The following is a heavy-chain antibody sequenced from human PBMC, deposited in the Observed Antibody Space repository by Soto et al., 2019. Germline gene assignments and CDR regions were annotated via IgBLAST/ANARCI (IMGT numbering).Heavy chain of an antibody. J-gene: IGHJ4*02. D-gene: IGHD4-17*01. CDR2: ISWDGGST. Sequence: EVQLVESGGVVVQPGGSLGLSCEASGFTLDDYAMHWVRQAPGKGLEWVSLISWDGGSTYNADSVKGRFTISRDNSKNSLYLQMNSLRAEDTALYYCAKAQQTNGYFDYWGQGTLVTVSS. V-gene: IGHV3-43D*04. CDR1: GFTLDDYA. CDR3: AKAQQTNGYFDY.